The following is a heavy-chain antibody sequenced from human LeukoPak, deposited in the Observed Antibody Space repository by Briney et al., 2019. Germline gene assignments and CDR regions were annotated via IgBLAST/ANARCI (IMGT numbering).Heavy chain of an antibody. J-gene: IGHJ6*03. V-gene: IGHV4-39*02. D-gene: IGHD4-11*01. CDR1: GGSISTSSYY. CDR3: ARAGDYSNYYYYYMDV. CDR2: IYYVGST. Sequence: SETLSLTCTVSGGSISTSSYYWAWIRQPPGKGLEWIVSIYYVGSTDYNPSLKSRFTISIDTSKYHFSLKLNSVTAADTAVYYCARAGDYSNYYYYYMDVWGKGTTVTVSS.